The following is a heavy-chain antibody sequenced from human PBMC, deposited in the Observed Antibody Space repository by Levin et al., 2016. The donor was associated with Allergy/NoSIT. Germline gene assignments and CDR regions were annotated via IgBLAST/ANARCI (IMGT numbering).Heavy chain of an antibody. CDR3: ARGTYYDFWSGPYYYGMDV. CDR2: IIPIFGTA. D-gene: IGHD3-3*01. CDR1: GGTFSSYA. J-gene: IGHJ6*02. Sequence: SVKVSCKASGGTFSSYAISWVRQAPGQGLEWMGGIIPIFGTANYAQKFQGRVTITADESTSTAYMELSSLRSEDTAVYYCARGTYYDFWSGPYYYGMDVWGQGTTVTVSS. V-gene: IGHV1-69*13.